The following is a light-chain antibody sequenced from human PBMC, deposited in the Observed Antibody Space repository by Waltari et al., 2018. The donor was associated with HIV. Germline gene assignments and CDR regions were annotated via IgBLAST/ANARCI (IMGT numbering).Light chain of an antibody. J-gene: IGKJ4*01. Sequence: RATLSCRASQSVSSNLAWYQQKPDQAPSLVVYGASSRATGIPDRFRGSGSGTDFSLTINRLEPEDFGVYYCQQYGSSPFTFGGGTKVEIK. V-gene: IGKV3-20*01. CDR1: QSVSSN. CDR2: GAS. CDR3: QQYGSSPFT.